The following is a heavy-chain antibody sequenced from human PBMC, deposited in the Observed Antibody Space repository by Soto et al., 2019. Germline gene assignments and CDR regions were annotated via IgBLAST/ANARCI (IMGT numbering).Heavy chain of an antibody. J-gene: IGHJ5*02. D-gene: IGHD3-16*01. V-gene: IGHV4-31*03. CDR3: ARMGLHLGELTRNWCDP. Sequence: QVQLQESGPGLVKPSQTLSLTCTISGGSISSGDYYWSWIRHLPGKGLEWIGSIYYSGRTNYNPSLKSRLNISLDTSTHQFSLKLSSVTAADTAVYYCARMGLHLGELTRNWCDPWGQGTLVTVSS. CDR2: IYYSGRT. CDR1: GGSISSGDYY.